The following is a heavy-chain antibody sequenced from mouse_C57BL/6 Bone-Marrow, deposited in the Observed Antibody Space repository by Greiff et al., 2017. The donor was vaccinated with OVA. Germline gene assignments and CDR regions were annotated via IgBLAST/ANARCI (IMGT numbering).Heavy chain of an antibody. Sequence: VQLQQSGAELVRPGASVKLSCTASGFNIKDDYMHWVKQRPEQGLEWIGWIDPENGDTEYASKFQGKATITADTSSNTAYLQLSSLTSEDTAVYYCTPTVGKVAYWGQGTLVTVSA. CDR2: IDPENGDT. CDR3: TPTVGKVAY. D-gene: IGHD1-1*01. J-gene: IGHJ3*01. CDR1: GFNIKDDY. V-gene: IGHV14-4*01.